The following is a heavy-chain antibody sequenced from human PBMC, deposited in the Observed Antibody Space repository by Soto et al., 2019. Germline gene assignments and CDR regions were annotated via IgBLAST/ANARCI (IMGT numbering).Heavy chain of an antibody. CDR3: AKGPSHGAFDN. J-gene: IGHJ4*02. V-gene: IGHV3-30*18. CDR2: VSSDGSEQ. D-gene: IGHD3-10*01. Sequence: QVQLVESGGGVVQPGRSLRLSCAASGFTFSYYYMHWVRQAPGKGLGWVAFVSSDGSEQYYADSVKGRFTISRDNSKNTVYLQMNSLRPEDTAVYYCAKGPSHGAFDNWGQGTLVTVSS. CDR1: GFTFSYYY.